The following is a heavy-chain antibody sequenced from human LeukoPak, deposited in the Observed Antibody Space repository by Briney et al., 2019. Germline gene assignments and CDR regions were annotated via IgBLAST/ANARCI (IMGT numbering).Heavy chain of an antibody. CDR1: GGSISSGGYY. D-gene: IGHD3-9*01. J-gene: IGHJ4*02. CDR3: ARGPTYYDILTGYTAYYFDY. V-gene: IGHV4-31*03. CDR2: IYYSGST. Sequence: SQTLSLTCTVSGGSISSGGYYWSWIRQHPGKGLEWIGYIYYSGSTYYNPSLKSRVTISVDTSKNQFSLKLSSVTAADTAVYYCARGPTYYDILTGYTAYYFDYWGQGTLVTVSS.